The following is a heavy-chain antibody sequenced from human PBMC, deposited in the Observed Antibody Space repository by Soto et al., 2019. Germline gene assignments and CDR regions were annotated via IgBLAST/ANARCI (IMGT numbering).Heavy chain of an antibody. V-gene: IGHV2-26*01. CDR1: GFSLSNARMG. CDR3: ARVLRFLEWSNYYYYYMDV. D-gene: IGHD3-3*01. CDR2: IFSNDAK. Sequence: QVTLKESGPVLVKPTETLTLTCTVSGFSLSNARMGVNWIRQPPGKALEWLAHIFSNDAKSYNTSLKSRLTVSNDTSTSKVVLIMTNMDPVDTATYYCARVLRFLEWSNYYYYYMDVWGKGTTVTVSS. J-gene: IGHJ6*03.